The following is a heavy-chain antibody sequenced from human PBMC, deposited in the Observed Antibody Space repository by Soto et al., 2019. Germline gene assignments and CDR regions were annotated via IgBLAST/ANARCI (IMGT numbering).Heavy chain of an antibody. V-gene: IGHV6-1*01. Sequence: SQTLSLTCAISGDSVSSNSAAWNWIRQSPSRGLEWLGRAYYRSKWYNDYAVPVKSRITINPDTSKNQFSLQLNSVTPEDTAVYYCASGWIAAAGTVYYYYGMDVWGQGTTVTVSS. CDR3: ASGWIAAAGTVYYYYGMDV. CDR1: GDSVSSNSAA. J-gene: IGHJ6*02. D-gene: IGHD6-13*01. CDR2: AYYRSKWYN.